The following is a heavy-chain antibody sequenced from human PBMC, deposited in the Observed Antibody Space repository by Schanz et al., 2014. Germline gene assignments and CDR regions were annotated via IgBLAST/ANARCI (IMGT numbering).Heavy chain of an antibody. CDR3: AGDWASGRYYSDY. J-gene: IGHJ4*02. V-gene: IGHV3-30*09. CDR2: ITYDGSNK. CDR1: GFTFSRHA. Sequence: VQLVESGGDLVQPGRSLRLSCAASGFTFSRHAMHWVRQAAGKGLEWVAAITYDGSNKYYAESVKGRFAISRDNSKDTLYLQMNSLRTEDTAVYYCAGDWASGRYYSDYWGQGTLVTVSS. D-gene: IGHD1-26*01.